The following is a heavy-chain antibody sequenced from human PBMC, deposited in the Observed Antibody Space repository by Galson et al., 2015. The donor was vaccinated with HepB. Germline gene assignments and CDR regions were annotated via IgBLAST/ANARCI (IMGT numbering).Heavy chain of an antibody. V-gene: IGHV1-3*01. J-gene: IGHJ4*02. Sequence: SVKVSCKASGYTFTSYAMHWVRQAPGQRLEWMGWINAGNGNTKYSQKFQGRVTITRDTSASTAYMELSSLRSEDTAVYYCARDYRRAMAQPFDYWGQGTLVTVSS. D-gene: IGHD5-18*01. CDR1: GYTFTSYA. CDR3: ARDYRRAMAQPFDY. CDR2: INAGNGNT.